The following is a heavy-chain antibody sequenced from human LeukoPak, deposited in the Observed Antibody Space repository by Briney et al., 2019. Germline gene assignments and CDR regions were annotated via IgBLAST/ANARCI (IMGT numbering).Heavy chain of an antibody. CDR1: GFTFTTYW. V-gene: IGHV3-7*01. Sequence: PGGSLRLSCAASGFTFTTYWMSWVRQAPGKGLEWVANIKQDGAEKYYVDSVKGRFTISRDNAKNSLYLQMNSLRAEDTAVYYCARDSGYDYNWFDPWGQGTLVTVSS. CDR3: ARDSGYDYNWFDP. J-gene: IGHJ5*02. D-gene: IGHD5-12*01. CDR2: IKQDGAEK.